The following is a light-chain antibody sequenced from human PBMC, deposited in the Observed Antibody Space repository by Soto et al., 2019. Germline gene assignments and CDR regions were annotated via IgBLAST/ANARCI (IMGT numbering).Light chain of an antibody. V-gene: IGKV1-39*01. CDR2: AAS. CDR3: XXSYSTPWT. Sequence: DIQMTQSPSSLSASVGDRVTITCRASQSISSYLNWYQQKPGKAPKLLIYAASSLQRGVPSRFSGSGSGTDFTLTISSLPXXXXXXXXXXXSYSTPWTFGQGTKVDIK. J-gene: IGKJ1*01. CDR1: QSISSY.